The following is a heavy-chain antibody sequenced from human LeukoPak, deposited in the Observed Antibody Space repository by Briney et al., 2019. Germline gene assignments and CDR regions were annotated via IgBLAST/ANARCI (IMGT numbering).Heavy chain of an antibody. CDR1: GGSLSGYY. CDR2: INHSGST. CDR3: ARGPQITMVREVIISPFDY. J-gene: IGHJ4*02. V-gene: IGHV4-34*01. D-gene: IGHD3-10*01. Sequence: SETLSLTCAVYGGSLSGYYWSWIRQPPGKGLEWIGEINHSGSTNYNPSLKSRVTISVDTSKNQFSLKLSSVTAADTAVYYCARGPQITMVREVIISPFDYWGQGTLVTVSS.